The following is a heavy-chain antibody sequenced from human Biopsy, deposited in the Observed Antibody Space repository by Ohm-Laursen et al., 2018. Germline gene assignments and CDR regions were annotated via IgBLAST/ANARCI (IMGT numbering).Heavy chain of an antibody. CDR2: TNHRGSA. Sequence: SDTLSLTWSVYGGSFSGYYWTWIRQPPGKGLEWIGETNHRGSASYNPSLKSRITVLVDTSKNQFSLKLRSVSAADTAVYFCARALDYYDPYYYYAMDVWGQGTSVTVSS. CDR1: GGSFSGYY. V-gene: IGHV4-34*01. J-gene: IGHJ6*02. CDR3: ARALDYYDPYYYYAMDV. D-gene: IGHD3-16*01.